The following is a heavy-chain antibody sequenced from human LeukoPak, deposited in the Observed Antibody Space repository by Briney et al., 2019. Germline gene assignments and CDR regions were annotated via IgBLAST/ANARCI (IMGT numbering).Heavy chain of an antibody. J-gene: IGHJ4*02. Sequence: SQTLSLTCAVSGGSISSGGYSWSWIRQPPGKGLEWIGYIYHSGSTYYNPSLKSRVTISVDRSKNQFSLKLSSVTAADTAVYYCARGYCSSTSCSMKDYFDYWGQGTLVTVSS. V-gene: IGHV4-30-2*01. CDR2: IYHSGST. D-gene: IGHD2-2*01. CDR3: ARGYCSSTSCSMKDYFDY. CDR1: GGSISSGGYS.